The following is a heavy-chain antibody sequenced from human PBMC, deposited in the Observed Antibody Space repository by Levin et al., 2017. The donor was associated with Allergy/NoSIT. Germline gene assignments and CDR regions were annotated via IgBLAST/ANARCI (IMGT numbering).Heavy chain of an antibody. CDR1: GGSISNYY. Sequence: PSETLSLTCTVSGGSISNYYWSWIRQPPGKGLEWIAYIYYSGSTNYNPSLKSRVTISVDTSKNQFSLTLNSVTAADTAVYYCARESSWSGWFDPWGQGTLVTVSS. CDR2: IYYSGST. CDR3: ARESSWSGWFDP. D-gene: IGHD6-13*01. V-gene: IGHV4-59*01. J-gene: IGHJ5*02.